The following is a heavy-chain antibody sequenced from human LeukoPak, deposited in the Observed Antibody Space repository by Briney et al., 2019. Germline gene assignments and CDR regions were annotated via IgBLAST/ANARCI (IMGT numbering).Heavy chain of an antibody. CDR1: GLIVNNNY. CDR2: TYRDGNT. D-gene: IGHD6-19*01. V-gene: IGHV3-66*01. CDR3: ACSGPYSNGGVMTDY. J-gene: IGHJ4*02. Sequence: PGGSLRRSCAGSGLIVNNNYMSWVRQGPGKGLKWVSITYRDGNTNYADSVKGRFTISRDNSKNTLSLQMNSLRAEDTAVYYCACSGPYSNGGVMTDYWGQGTLVTVSS.